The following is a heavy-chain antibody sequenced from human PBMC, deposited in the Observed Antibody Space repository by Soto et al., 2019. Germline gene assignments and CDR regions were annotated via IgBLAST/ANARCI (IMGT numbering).Heavy chain of an antibody. V-gene: IGHV1-18*01. CDR1: GYTFTSYG. Sequence: QVQLVQSGAEVKKPGASVKVSCKASGYTFTSYGISWVRQAPGQGPEWMGWVSTNNGNTNYAQKIRGRVNMTTDTSTRTAYMELRSLRSDDTAVYYCERHPSSWPFDYCGQGTLVTVSS. CDR2: VSTNNGNT. D-gene: IGHD6-13*01. CDR3: ERHPSSWPFDY. J-gene: IGHJ4*02.